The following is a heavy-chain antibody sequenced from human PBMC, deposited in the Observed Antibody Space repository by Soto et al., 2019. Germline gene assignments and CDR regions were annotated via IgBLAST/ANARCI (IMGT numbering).Heavy chain of an antibody. V-gene: IGHV3-23*01. CDR2: ISASGDAT. CDR1: GFRFSDFG. CDR3: AKKVTIYAVDPADY. D-gene: IGHD3-3*01. Sequence: PGGSLRLSCAASGFRFSDFGMSWVRLAPGKGLEWVSVISASGDATYYAASVKGRFTLSRDNSKNTLYLQMNSLTVADTAVYYCAKKVTIYAVDPADYWGQGTQVTSPQ. J-gene: IGHJ4*02.